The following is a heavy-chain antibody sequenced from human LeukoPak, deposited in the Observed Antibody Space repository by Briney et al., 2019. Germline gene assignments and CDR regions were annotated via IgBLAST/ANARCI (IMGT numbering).Heavy chain of an antibody. J-gene: IGHJ6*03. D-gene: IGHD5-24*01. CDR3: ARHRTLLQRVYYMDV. CDR1: GGSFSGYY. Sequence: SETLSLTCAVYGGSFSGYYWSWIRQPPGKGLEWIGEINHSGSTNYNPSLKSRVTILVDTSKNQFSLKLSSVTAADTAVYYCARHRTLLQRVYYMDVWGKGTTVTVSS. CDR2: INHSGST. V-gene: IGHV4-34*01.